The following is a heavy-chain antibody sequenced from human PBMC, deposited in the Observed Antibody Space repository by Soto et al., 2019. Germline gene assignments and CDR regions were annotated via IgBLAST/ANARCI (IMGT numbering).Heavy chain of an antibody. J-gene: IGHJ3*02. V-gene: IGHV1-18*01. Sequence: ASVKVSCKASGYTFTSYGISWVRQAPGQGLEWMGWISAYNGNTNYAQKLQGRVTMTTDTSTSTAYMELRSLRFDDTAVYFCARENRENILTGYHYLQPHDAFDIWGQGTMVTVSS. D-gene: IGHD3-9*01. CDR2: ISAYNGNT. CDR3: ARENRENILTGYHYLQPHDAFDI. CDR1: GYTFTSYG.